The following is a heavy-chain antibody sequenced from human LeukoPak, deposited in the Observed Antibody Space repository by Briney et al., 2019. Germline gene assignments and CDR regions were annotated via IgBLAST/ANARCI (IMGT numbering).Heavy chain of an antibody. D-gene: IGHD5-18*01. CDR3: ARGHVDTAMVVPNDY. J-gene: IGHJ4*02. Sequence: GRSLRLSCAASGFTFSSYAMHWVRQAPGKGLEGVAVISYDGSNKYYADSVKGRFTISRDNSKNTLYLQMNSLRAEDTAVYYCARGHVDTAMVVPNDYWGQGTLVTVSS. CDR1: GFTFSSYA. CDR2: ISYDGSNK. V-gene: IGHV3-30*04.